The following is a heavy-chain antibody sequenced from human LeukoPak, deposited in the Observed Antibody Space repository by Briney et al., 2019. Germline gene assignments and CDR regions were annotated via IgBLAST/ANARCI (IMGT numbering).Heavy chain of an antibody. V-gene: IGHV4-59*11. Sequence: SETLSLTCTVSGASISSHYWNWVRQPPGKGLEWIGYVSYSRGTNYNPSLKSRVTISLDTSKNQFSLRLNSVTAADTAVYYCARLSTYYAFWSPLDYWGQGTLVTVSS. CDR2: VSYSRGT. CDR3: ARLSTYYAFWSPLDY. CDR1: GASISSHY. J-gene: IGHJ4*02. D-gene: IGHD3-3*01.